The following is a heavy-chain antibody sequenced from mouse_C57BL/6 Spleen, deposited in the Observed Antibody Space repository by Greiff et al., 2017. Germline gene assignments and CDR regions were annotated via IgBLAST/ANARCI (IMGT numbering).Heavy chain of an antibody. Sequence: QVQLQQPGAELVMPGASVKLSCKASGYTFTSYWMHWVQQRPGQGLEWIGEIAPSDSYTNYNQKFKGKSTLTVDKSSSTAYMQLSSLTSEDSAVYYCARRDYDWFAYWGQGTLVTVSA. CDR3: ARRDYDWFAY. V-gene: IGHV1-69*01. J-gene: IGHJ3*01. CDR1: GYTFTSYW. CDR2: IAPSDSYT. D-gene: IGHD2-3*01.